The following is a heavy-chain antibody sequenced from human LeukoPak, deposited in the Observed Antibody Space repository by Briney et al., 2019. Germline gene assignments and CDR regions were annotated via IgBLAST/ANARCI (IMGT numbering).Heavy chain of an antibody. D-gene: IGHD3-9*01. CDR2: MSSSGSTI. J-gene: IGHJ4*02. Sequence: SGGSLRLSCAASGFTFSDYYMSWIRQAPGKGLEWVSYMSSSGSTIYYADSVKGRFTISRDNAKNSLYLQMNSLRAEDTAVYYCARADFDWLLFDYWGQGTLVTVSS. CDR3: ARADFDWLLFDY. V-gene: IGHV3-11*04. CDR1: GFTFSDYY.